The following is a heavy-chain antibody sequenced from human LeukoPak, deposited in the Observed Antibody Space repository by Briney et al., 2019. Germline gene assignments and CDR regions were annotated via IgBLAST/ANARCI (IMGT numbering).Heavy chain of an antibody. CDR3: ANYGNYGDYEDY. V-gene: IGHV3-30*02. D-gene: IGHD4-17*01. Sequence: GGSLRLSCAASGFTFSSYGMHWVRQAPGKGLEWVAFIRYDGSNKYYADSVKGRFTISRDNSKNTLYLQMNSLRAEDTAVYYCANYGNYGDYEDYWGQGTLVTVSS. J-gene: IGHJ4*02. CDR1: GFTFSSYG. CDR2: IRYDGSNK.